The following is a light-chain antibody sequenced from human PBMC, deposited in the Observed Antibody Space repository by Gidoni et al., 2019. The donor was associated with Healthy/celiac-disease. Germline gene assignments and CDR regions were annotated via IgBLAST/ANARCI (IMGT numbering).Light chain of an antibody. CDR2: ASS. CDR1: QSISSY. V-gene: IGKV1-39*01. J-gene: IGKJ4*01. CDR3: QQSYSTPLT. Sequence: DVQMTQYPSSLSASVGDSGTITCRASQSISSYLNWYQQKPVKAPKLLLYASSTLQSGVPSRFSGSGSGTDFTITISSLQPEDFATYYCQQSYSTPLTFGRXTKVEIK.